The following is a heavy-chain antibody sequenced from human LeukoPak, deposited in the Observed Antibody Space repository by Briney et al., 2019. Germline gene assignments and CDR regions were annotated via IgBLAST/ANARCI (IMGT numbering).Heavy chain of an antibody. CDR3: ERNRRDGYYPSPSYYGMDV. CDR2: IYYSGST. J-gene: IGHJ6*02. D-gene: IGHD5-24*01. V-gene: IGHV4-59*01. CDR1: GGSISSYY. Sequence: PSETLSLTCTVSGGSISSYYWRWIRQPPGKGLEWIGYIYYSGSTNYNPSLKSRVTISVDTSKNQFSLKLSSVTAADTAVYYCERNRRDGYYPSPSYYGMDVWGQGTTVTVSS.